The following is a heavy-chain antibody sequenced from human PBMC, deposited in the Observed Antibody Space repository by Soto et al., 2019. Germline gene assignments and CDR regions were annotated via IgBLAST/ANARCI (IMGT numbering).Heavy chain of an antibody. J-gene: IGHJ4*02. Sequence: QVQLVQSGAEVKKPESSVKVSCKTSGGTFVRHVISWVRQATGQGPEWMGKINPLSGIPNYAQKFQDRVTFTADTDSSTAYMELSILRSDDTAVYYCAAPACAATWCSPSHNLDHWGQGTLVTVSS. V-gene: IGHV1-69*09. D-gene: IGHD2-2*01. CDR2: INPLSGIP. CDR1: GGTFVRHV. CDR3: AAPACAATWCSPSHNLDH.